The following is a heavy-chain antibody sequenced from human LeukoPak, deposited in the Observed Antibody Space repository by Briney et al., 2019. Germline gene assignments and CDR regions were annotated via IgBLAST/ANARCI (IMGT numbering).Heavy chain of an antibody. CDR1: GFTFSSYA. CDR2: ISGSGGTT. CDR3: AREGGPYRPLDY. Sequence: HTGGSLRLSCTASGFTFSSYAMSWVRQAPGKGLEWVSAISGSGGTTYYADSMRGRFTISRDNSKNTLYLQMNSLRAEDTAVYYCAREGGPYRPLDYSGQGTLVTVAS. V-gene: IGHV3-23*01. J-gene: IGHJ4*02.